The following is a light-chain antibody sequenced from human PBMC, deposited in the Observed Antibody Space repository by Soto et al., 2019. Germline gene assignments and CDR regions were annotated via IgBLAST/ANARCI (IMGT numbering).Light chain of an antibody. CDR2: DAS. CDR3: QQYDNLFLV. J-gene: IGKJ5*01. CDR1: QDISNY. V-gene: IGKV1-33*01. Sequence: DIPMTQSPSSLSASVGDRVTITCQASQDISNYLDWYQHKPGKAPKLLIYDASNLETGVPSRFSGSGSGTDFTFTISSLQPEDVATYYCQQYDNLFLVFGQGTRLEIK.